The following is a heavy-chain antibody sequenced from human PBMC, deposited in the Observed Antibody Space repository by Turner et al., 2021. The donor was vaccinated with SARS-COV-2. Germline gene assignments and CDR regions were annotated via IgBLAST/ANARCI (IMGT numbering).Heavy chain of an antibody. Sequence: EVQLVDSGGGLVKPGGSLRLSCAASGFPFSSYSMNWVRQAPGKGLEWVSSISSSSSYIYYADSVKGRFTISRDNAKNSLYLQMNSLRAEDTAVYYCARWDNYYDSSGYYPDAFDIWGQGTMVTVSS. CDR2: ISSSSSYI. J-gene: IGHJ3*02. D-gene: IGHD3-22*01. CDR1: GFPFSSYS. CDR3: ARWDNYYDSSGYYPDAFDI. V-gene: IGHV3-21*01.